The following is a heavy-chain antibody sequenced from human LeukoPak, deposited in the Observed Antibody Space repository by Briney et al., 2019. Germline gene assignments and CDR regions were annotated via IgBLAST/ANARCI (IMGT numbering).Heavy chain of an antibody. D-gene: IGHD5/OR15-5a*01. CDR1: GFTFSSYW. CDR3: AKDFAAGLLRLDAFDI. V-gene: IGHV3-7*03. J-gene: IGHJ3*02. Sequence: GGSLRLSCAASGFTFSSYWVSWVRQARENGLEWVANIKQDGSEKYYVDSVKGRFTISRDNSKNTLYLQMNSLRAEDTAVYYCAKDFAAGLLRLDAFDIWGQGTMVTVSS. CDR2: IKQDGSEK.